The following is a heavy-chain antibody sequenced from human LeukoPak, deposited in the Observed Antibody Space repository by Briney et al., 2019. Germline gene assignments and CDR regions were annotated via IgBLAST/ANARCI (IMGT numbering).Heavy chain of an antibody. J-gene: IGHJ4*02. CDR1: GFTFSSYG. CDR3: AKAQGGTSGFGY. CDR2: ISGSGGST. D-gene: IGHD1-1*01. V-gene: IGHV3-23*01. Sequence: PGGSLRLSCAASGFTFSSYGMSWVRQAPGKGLEWVSAISGSGGSTYYADSVKGRFTISRDNSKNTLYLQMNSLRAEDTAVYYCAKAQGGTSGFGYWGQGTLVTVSS.